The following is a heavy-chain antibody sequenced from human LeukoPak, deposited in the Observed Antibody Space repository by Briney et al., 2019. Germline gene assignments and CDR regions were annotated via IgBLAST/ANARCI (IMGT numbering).Heavy chain of an antibody. CDR2: ISPDGNKK. Sequence: GGSLRLSCAVSGPTFSSSWTDWVRQAPGKGLEWVASISPDGNKKYSADSVKGRFTISRDNAENSLYLQMNSLRVEDTAFYYCARDLAYSRLDYWGQGMLVTVSS. CDR3: ARDLAYSRLDY. CDR1: GPTFSSSW. D-gene: IGHD5-18*01. J-gene: IGHJ4*02. V-gene: IGHV3-7*01.